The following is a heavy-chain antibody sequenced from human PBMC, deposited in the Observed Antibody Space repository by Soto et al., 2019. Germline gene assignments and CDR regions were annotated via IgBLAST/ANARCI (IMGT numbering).Heavy chain of an antibody. Sequence: PSETLSLTCTVSGGSISSSSYYWGWIRQPPGKGLEWIGSIYYSGSTYYNPSLKSRVTISVDTSKNQFSLKLSSVTAADTAVYYCARHFGVALGWLRLRFRTDYWGQGXLVTVSS. CDR1: GGSISSSSYY. D-gene: IGHD5-12*01. CDR3: ARHFGVALGWLRLRFRTDY. CDR2: IYYSGST. J-gene: IGHJ4*02. V-gene: IGHV4-39*01.